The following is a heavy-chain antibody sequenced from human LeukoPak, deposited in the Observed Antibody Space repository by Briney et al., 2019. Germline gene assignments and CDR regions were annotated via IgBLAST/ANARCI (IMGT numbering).Heavy chain of an antibody. Sequence: SGGTLRLSCAASGFTFSDYYMSWIRQAPGKGLEWVSYISSSGSTIYYADSVKGRFTISRDNSKNTLYLQMNSLRAEDTAVYYCAKDEYYYGSGSPLYYFDYWGQGTLVTVSS. CDR1: GFTFSDYY. CDR2: ISSSGSTI. V-gene: IGHV3-11*04. CDR3: AKDEYYYGSGSPLYYFDY. D-gene: IGHD3-10*01. J-gene: IGHJ4*02.